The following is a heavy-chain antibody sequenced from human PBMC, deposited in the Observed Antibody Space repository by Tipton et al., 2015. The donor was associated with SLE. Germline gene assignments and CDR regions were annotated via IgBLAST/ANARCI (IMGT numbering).Heavy chain of an antibody. J-gene: IGHJ5*02. CDR1: GYSISSGYY. CDR2: IYHSGST. V-gene: IGHV4-38-2*02. Sequence: LRLSCAVSGYSISSGYYWGWIRQPPGKGLEWIGSIYHSGSTYYNPSLKSRVTISVDTSKNQFSLKLSSVTAADTAVYYCARDRSNWFDPWGQGTLATVSS. CDR3: ARDRSNWFDP.